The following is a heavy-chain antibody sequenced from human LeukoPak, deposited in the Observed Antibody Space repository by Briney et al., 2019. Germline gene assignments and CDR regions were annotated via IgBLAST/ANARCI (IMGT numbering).Heavy chain of an antibody. Sequence: GGSLRLSCAASGFTFSSYAMNWVRQAPGKGREWVSAISTTGGGTYYADSVKGRFTISRDNSKNTLYLQMNSLRAEDTAVYSCAKDRGDCSSTSCYLSDWGQGTLVTVSS. D-gene: IGHD2-2*01. V-gene: IGHV3-23*01. CDR1: GFTFSSYA. CDR2: ISTTGGGT. CDR3: AKDRGDCSSTSCYLSD. J-gene: IGHJ4*02.